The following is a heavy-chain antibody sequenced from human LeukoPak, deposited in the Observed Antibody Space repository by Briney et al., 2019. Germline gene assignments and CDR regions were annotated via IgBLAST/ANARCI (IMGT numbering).Heavy chain of an antibody. CDR3: ARGDKYWYFDL. V-gene: IGHV3-23*01. Sequence: GGSLRLSCAASGFTFNNYAMTWVRQAPGKGLEWVSLINGGSGSSYYSDSVKGRFTVSRDNSKNTLYLQMNSLRDEDTAVYYCARGDKYWYFDLWGRGTLVTVSS. CDR1: GFTFNNYA. J-gene: IGHJ2*01. CDR2: INGGSGSS.